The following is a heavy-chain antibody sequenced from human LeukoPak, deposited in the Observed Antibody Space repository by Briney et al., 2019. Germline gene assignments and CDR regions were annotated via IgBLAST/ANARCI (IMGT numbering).Heavy chain of an antibody. CDR1: RFTFSNYW. CDR3: ARVISYYDSSGYSHFDY. J-gene: IGHJ4*02. D-gene: IGHD3-22*01. Sequence: GGSLRHSCAASRFTFSNYWMSWVRPPPGKGLEWVANIKQDGSERYYVDSVKGRFTISRDNAENSLYLQMNSLRAEDTAVYYCARVISYYDSSGYSHFDYWGQGTLVTVSS. CDR2: IKQDGSER. V-gene: IGHV3-7*01.